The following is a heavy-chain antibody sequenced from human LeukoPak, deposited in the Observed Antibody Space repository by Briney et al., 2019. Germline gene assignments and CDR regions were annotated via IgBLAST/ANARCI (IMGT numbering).Heavy chain of an antibody. J-gene: IGHJ4*02. CDR3: ARAAVVTSPFVY. CDR2: ISSSGGTI. V-gene: IGHV3-11*01. Sequence: GGSLRLSCAASGFTFSDYYMSWIRQAPGKGLEWVSYISSSGGTIYFADSVKDRFTISRDNAKNSLDLQMNSLRAEDTAMYYCARAAVVTSPFVYWGQGTLVTVSS. D-gene: IGHD4-23*01. CDR1: GFTFSDYY.